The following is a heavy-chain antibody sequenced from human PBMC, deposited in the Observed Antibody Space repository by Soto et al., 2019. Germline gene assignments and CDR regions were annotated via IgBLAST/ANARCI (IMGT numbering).Heavy chain of an antibody. CDR3: AKMERKQLWLLVQN. CDR1: GASITNDAFF. V-gene: IGHV4-31*03. CDR2: ITYGGSI. Sequence: SETLSLTCTVSGASITNDAFFWTWVRQHPEKGLEWLAYITYGGSIYYDPSLRSRLTVSIDKSKSQFSLNVRSVTAADTAVYYCAKMERKQLWLLVQNWGQGLLVTVSS. D-gene: IGHD5-18*01. J-gene: IGHJ4*02.